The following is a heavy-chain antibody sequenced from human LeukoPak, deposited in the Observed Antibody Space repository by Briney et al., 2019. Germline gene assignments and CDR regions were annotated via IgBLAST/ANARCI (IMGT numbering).Heavy chain of an antibody. D-gene: IGHD3-16*01. Sequence: GGSLRLSCAASGFIFSTYSMTWVRQAPGKGLEWVSAISGSGGSTYYADSVKGRFTISRDNSKNTLYLQMNSLRAEDTAVYYCAKDYLGFYDNWGQGTLVSVSS. CDR1: GFIFSTYS. J-gene: IGHJ4*02. V-gene: IGHV3-23*01. CDR3: AKDYLGFYDN. CDR2: ISGSGGST.